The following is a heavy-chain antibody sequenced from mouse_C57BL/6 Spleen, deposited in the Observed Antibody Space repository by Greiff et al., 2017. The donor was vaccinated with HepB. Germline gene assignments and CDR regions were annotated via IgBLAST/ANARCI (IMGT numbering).Heavy chain of an antibody. CDR3: ARLDYYGSSREFAY. CDR2: IYPGSGST. Sequence: VKLQQPGAELVKPGASVKMSCKASGYTFTSYWITWVKQRPGQGLEWIGDIYPGSGSTNYNEKFKSKATLTVDTSSSTAYMQLSSLTSEDSAVYYCARLDYYGSSREFAYWGQGTLVTVSA. V-gene: IGHV1-55*01. D-gene: IGHD1-1*01. CDR1: GYTFTSYW. J-gene: IGHJ3*01.